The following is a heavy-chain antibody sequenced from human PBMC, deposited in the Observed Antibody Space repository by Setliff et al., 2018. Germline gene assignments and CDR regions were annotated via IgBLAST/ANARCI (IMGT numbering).Heavy chain of an antibody. CDR2: IYYSGLT. CDR1: GGSISSGGYY. CDR3: ARSKRGLYYSDGTGYYYYFDY. J-gene: IGHJ4*02. Sequence: PSETLSLTCNVSGGSISSGGYYWSWIRQHPGKGLEWIGYIYYSGLTYYNPSLKSRVTISIDTSKNQFSLKLSSVNAADTAVYYCARSKRGLYYSDGTGYYYYFDYWGLGTLVTVSS. D-gene: IGHD3-22*01. V-gene: IGHV4-31*03.